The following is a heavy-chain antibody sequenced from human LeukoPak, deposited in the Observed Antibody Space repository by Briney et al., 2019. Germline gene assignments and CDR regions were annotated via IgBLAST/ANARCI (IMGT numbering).Heavy chain of an antibody. CDR3: ARDKELAVAGTGFDY. D-gene: IGHD6-19*01. Sequence: GGSLRLSCAASGFTFSSYGMNWVRQAPGKGLEWVSSISSSSSYIYYADSVKGRFTISRDNAKNSLYLQMNSLRAEDTAVYYCARDKELAVAGTGFDYWGQGTLVTVSS. J-gene: IGHJ4*02. CDR2: ISSSSSYI. V-gene: IGHV3-21*01. CDR1: GFTFSSYG.